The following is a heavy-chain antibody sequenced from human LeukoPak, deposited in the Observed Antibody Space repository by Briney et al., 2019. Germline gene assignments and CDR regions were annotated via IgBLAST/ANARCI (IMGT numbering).Heavy chain of an antibody. CDR1: GGSISSSSYY. V-gene: IGHV4-39*01. CDR2: IYYSGST. D-gene: IGHD2-21*02. J-gene: IGHJ4*02. CDR3: ASQHCGGDCYSPLGY. Sequence: SETLSLTCTVSGGSISSSSYYSGWIRQPPGKGLEWIGSIYYSGSTYYNPSLKSRVTISVDTSKNQFSLKLSSVTAADTAVYYCASQHCGGDCYSPLGYWGQGTLVTVSS.